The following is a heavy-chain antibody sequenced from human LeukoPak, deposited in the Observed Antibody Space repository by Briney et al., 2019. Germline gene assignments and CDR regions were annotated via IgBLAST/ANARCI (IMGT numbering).Heavy chain of an antibody. J-gene: IGHJ5*02. Sequence: ASVKLSCKASGYIFTNYGISWVRQAPGQGLEWMGWISTNKGNTNYAQRLQGRVTMTTDTSTTTAYMELRSLRSDDTAIYYCVRDIQWRFDPWGQGTLVTVSS. CDR1: GYIFTNYG. V-gene: IGHV1-18*01. D-gene: IGHD2-8*01. CDR2: ISTNKGNT. CDR3: VRDIQWRFDP.